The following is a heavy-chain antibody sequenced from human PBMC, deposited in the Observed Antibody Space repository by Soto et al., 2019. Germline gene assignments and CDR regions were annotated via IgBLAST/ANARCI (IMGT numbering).Heavy chain of an antibody. CDR3: ARDLYYGSGSYYWFDP. D-gene: IGHD3-10*01. V-gene: IGHV3-11*06. CDR2: ISSSSSYT. Sequence: GGSLRLSCAASGFTFSDYYMSWIRQAPGKGLEWVSYISSSSSYTNYADSVKGRFTISRDNAKNSLYLQMNSLRAEDTAVYYCARDLYYGSGSYYWFDPWGQGTLVTVSS. CDR1: GFTFSDYY. J-gene: IGHJ5*02.